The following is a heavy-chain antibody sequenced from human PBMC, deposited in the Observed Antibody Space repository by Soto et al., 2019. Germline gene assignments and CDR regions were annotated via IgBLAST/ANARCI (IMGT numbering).Heavy chain of an antibody. V-gene: IGHV3-74*03. CDR1: GFTFGAPN. D-gene: IGHD1-1*01. Sequence: GGSLRLSCAASGFTFGAPNLQWVRQASGKGLEWLGRIGSKGETYADSVRGRFTISRDNAKNALHLQMNSLRADDTAVYYCARDYPGNGIDFRGQGTLVTVSS. CDR2: IGSKGE. J-gene: IGHJ4*02. CDR3: ARDYPGNGIDF.